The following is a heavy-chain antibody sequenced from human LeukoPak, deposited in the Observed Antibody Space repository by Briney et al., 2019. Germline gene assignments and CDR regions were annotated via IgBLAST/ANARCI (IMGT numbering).Heavy chain of an antibody. V-gene: IGHV4-4*09. CDR2: IHTIET. CDR3: ARGLRDEERYYKYYYMDV. CDR1: GGSISGYF. Sequence: SETLSLTCTISGGSISGYFGTWIRQASGKGLEWIGYIHTIETKYNPSLQSRVSMSIDTSKNQFYLNLRSVTAADTAVYYCARGLRDEERYYKYYYMDVWGKGTTVTVSS. J-gene: IGHJ6*03. D-gene: IGHD3-22*01.